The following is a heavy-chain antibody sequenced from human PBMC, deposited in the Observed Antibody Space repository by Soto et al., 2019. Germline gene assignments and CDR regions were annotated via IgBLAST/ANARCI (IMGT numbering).Heavy chain of an antibody. J-gene: IGHJ6*03. CDR1: GGSISSSSYY. Sequence: PSETLSLTCTVSGGSISSSSYYWGWIRQPPGKGLEWIGCTYYSGSTNYNPSLKRRVTLSADSSRGQFSLRLNSVTAADTAVYYCARTVLGPDLLADSFVDYYYYMDVWGQGTTVTVSS. CDR3: ARTVLGPDLLADSFVDYYYYMDV. V-gene: IGHV4-39*01. CDR2: TYYSGST. D-gene: IGHD3-9*01.